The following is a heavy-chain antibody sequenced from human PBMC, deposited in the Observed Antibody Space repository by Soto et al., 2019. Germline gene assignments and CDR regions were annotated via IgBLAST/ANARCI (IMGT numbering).Heavy chain of an antibody. V-gene: IGHV4-4*02. CDR1: GGSISSNNW. CDR2: IFHSGST. J-gene: IGHJ4*02. CDR3: ARAAPSATDADY. Sequence: QVQLQESGPGLVKPSGTLSLTCAVSGGSISSNNWWTWVRQSPGKGLELIGEIFHSGSTNYNPSLRSRVTISVDKSKNQFSLKLNSVTAADTAVYYCARAAPSATDADYWGQGTLVTVSS. D-gene: IGHD3-3*01.